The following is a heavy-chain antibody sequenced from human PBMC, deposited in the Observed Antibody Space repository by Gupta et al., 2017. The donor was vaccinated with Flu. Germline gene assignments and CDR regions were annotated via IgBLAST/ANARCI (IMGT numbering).Heavy chain of an antibody. CDR1: GGSFSGYY. V-gene: IGHV4-34*01. Sequence: QVQLQQWGAGLLKPSETLSLTCAVYGGSFSGYYWSWIRQPPGKGLEWIGEINHSGSTNYNPSLKSRVTISVDTSKNQFSLKLSSVTAADTAVYYCARAAYDSSGPSFDYWGHGTLVTVSS. J-gene: IGHJ4*01. CDR2: INHSGST. D-gene: IGHD3-22*01. CDR3: ARAAYDSSGPSFDY.